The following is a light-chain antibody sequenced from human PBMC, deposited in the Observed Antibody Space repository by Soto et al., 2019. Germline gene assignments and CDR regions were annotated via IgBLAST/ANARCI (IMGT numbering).Light chain of an antibody. CDR3: CSYAGNKLI. Sequence: QSALTQPASVSGSPGQSITISCSGTSNDVGGYDVVSWYQQLPGKAPKLLIHEVSRRPSEISSRFSGSKSGNTASPTISGLQPEDEADYYCCSYAGNKLIFGGGTKLTVL. CDR2: EVS. CDR1: SNDVGGYDV. V-gene: IGLV2-23*02. J-gene: IGLJ2*01.